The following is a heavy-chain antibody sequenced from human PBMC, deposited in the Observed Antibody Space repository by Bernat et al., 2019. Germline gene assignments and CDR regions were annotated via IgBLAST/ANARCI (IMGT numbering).Heavy chain of an antibody. CDR2: TYYRSKWYH. CDR3: ARDRAMCLSCIDS. Sequence: QVQLQQSGPGLVKPSQTLSLTCAISWDSVSSNSAAWNWIRQSPSRGLEWLGRTYYRSKWYHDYALSLKIRITINPDTSKNQFSLQLNSVTPEDTAVYYCARDRAMCLSCIDSWGQGTLVTVSS. V-gene: IGHV6-1*01. J-gene: IGHJ4*02. D-gene: IGHD2-15*01. CDR1: WDSVSSNSAA.